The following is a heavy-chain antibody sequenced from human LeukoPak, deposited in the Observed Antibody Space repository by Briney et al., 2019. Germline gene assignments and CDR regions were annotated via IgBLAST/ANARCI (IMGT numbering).Heavy chain of an antibody. CDR1: GGSISSGGYY. Sequence: PSETLSLTCTVSGGSISSGGYYWSWIRQHPGKGLEWIGYIYYSGSTYYNPSLKSRVTISVDTSKNQFSLKLSSVTAADTAVYYCARDTPLREVEPADRGNYHSYYGMDVWGQGTTVTVSS. V-gene: IGHV4-31*03. D-gene: IGHD2-2*01. J-gene: IGHJ6*02. CDR2: IYYSGST. CDR3: ARDTPLREVEPADRGNYHSYYGMDV.